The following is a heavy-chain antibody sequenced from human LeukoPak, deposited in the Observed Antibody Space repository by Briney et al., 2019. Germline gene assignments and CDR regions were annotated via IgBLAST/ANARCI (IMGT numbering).Heavy chain of an antibody. V-gene: IGHV4-39*01. J-gene: IGHJ4*02. CDR2: IYYSGST. CDR1: GGSISSSSYY. D-gene: IGHD3-3*01. Sequence: PSETLSLTCTVSGGSISSSSYYWGWIRQPPGKGLEWIGSIYYSGSTYYNPSLKSRVTISVDTSKNQFSLKLSSVTAADTAVYYCAGVTIFGVVTMSLFDYWGQGTLVTVSS. CDR3: AGVTIFGVVTMSLFDY.